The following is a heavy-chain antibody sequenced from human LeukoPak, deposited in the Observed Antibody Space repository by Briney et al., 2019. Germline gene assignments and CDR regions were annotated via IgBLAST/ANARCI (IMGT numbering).Heavy chain of an antibody. CDR3: AVKGAVSGSFDY. J-gene: IGHJ4*02. Sequence: SETLSLTCAVSGGSISSSNWWSWVRQSPGKGLEWIGETYHSGTTNYNPSLKSRVTISVDKSKNQFSLKLSSVTAADTAVYYCAVKGAVSGSFDYWGQGTLVTVSS. V-gene: IGHV4-4*02. CDR1: GGSISSSNW. D-gene: IGHD5-12*01. CDR2: TYHSGTT.